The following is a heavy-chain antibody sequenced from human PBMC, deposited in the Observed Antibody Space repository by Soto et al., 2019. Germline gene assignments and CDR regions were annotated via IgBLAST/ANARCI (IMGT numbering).Heavy chain of an antibody. V-gene: IGHV4-38-2*02. CDR1: GYSISSGEY. Sequence: PSETLSLTCAVSGYSISSGEYWGWIRQPPGKGLEWIASIYHSGNSYYNPSLKSRGTISVDTSKNQVSLKLSSVTAADTAVYYCARDLRGSYRSYFDYWGQGSLVTVSS. CDR2: IYHSGNS. J-gene: IGHJ4*02. D-gene: IGHD1-26*01. CDR3: ARDLRGSYRSYFDY.